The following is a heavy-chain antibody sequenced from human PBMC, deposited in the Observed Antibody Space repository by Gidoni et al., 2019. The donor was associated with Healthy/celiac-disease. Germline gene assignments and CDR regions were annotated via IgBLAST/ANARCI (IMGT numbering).Heavy chain of an antibody. CDR1: GYTFTRYD. CDR3: ARGRYSYGHYPNYYYGMDV. J-gene: IGHJ6*02. CDR2: MNPNSGNT. Sequence: QVQLVQSGAEVKKPGASVKVSCTASGYTFTRYDINWVRQATGQGLEWMGWMNPNSGNTGYAQKFQGRVTMTRNTSISTAYMELSSLRSEDTAVYYCARGRYSYGHYPNYYYGMDVWGQGTTVTVSS. V-gene: IGHV1-8*01. D-gene: IGHD5-18*01.